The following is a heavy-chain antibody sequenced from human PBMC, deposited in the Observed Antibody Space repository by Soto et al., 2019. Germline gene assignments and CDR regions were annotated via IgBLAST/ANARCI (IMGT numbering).Heavy chain of an antibody. J-gene: IGHJ6*03. V-gene: IGHV3-33*01. CDR3: ARDGNPGHYDYYYYYYMDV. Sequence: VQLVESGGGVVQPGRSLRLSCAASGFTFSSYGMHWVRQAPGKGLEWVAVIWYDASNKYYADSVKGRFTISRDNSKNTLYLQMNSLRAEDTAVYYCARDGNPGHYDYYYYYYMDVWGKGTTVTVSS. CDR1: GFTFSSYG. CDR2: IWYDASNK. D-gene: IGHD3-22*01.